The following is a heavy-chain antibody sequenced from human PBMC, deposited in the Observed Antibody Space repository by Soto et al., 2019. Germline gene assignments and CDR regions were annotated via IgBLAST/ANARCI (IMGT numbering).Heavy chain of an antibody. CDR2: IYHSGST. V-gene: IGHV4-30-2*01. CDR1: GGSISSGGYS. Sequence: SETLSLTCAVSGGSISSGGYSWSWIRQPPGKGLEWIGYIYHSGSTYYNPSLKSRVTISVDRSKNQFSLKLSSVTAADTAVYYCARHRGTISLTDYWGQGTLVTVSS. D-gene: IGHD3-9*01. CDR3: ARHRGTISLTDY. J-gene: IGHJ4*02.